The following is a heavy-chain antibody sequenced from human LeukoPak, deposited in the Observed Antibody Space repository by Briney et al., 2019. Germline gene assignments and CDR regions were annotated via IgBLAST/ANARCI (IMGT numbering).Heavy chain of an antibody. V-gene: IGHV1-3*01. J-gene: IGHJ5*02. Sequence: ASVKVSCKASGYSLTTYAMHWVRQAPGQRLEWMGWINAGNGNTKYSQKFQDRVTITKDTSASTAYMELSSLRSEDTAVYYCAGDIDRRGANWFDPWGQGTLVTVSS. D-gene: IGHD3-10*01. CDR1: GYSLTTYA. CDR2: INAGNGNT. CDR3: AGDIDRRGANWFDP.